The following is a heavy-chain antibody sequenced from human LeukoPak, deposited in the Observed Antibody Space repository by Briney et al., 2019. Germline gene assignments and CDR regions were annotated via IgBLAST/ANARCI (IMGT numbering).Heavy chain of an antibody. CDR3: ARSSPPTYYHFYYYMDV. CDR2: INPNSGGA. Sequence: ASVKVSCKASGYTFTGYYMHWVRQAPGQGLEWMGWINPNSGGAKYAQNFQGRVIMTTDTSISTAYMELTSLRSDDTAVYYCARSSPPTYYHFYYYMDVWGKGSTVTVSS. D-gene: IGHD6-13*01. CDR1: GYTFTGYY. J-gene: IGHJ6*03. V-gene: IGHV1-2*02.